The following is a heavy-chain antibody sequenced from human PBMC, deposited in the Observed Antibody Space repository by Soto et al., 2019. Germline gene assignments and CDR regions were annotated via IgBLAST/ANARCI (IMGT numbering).Heavy chain of an antibody. CDR1: GGSFSGYY. CDR3: ARGRVQYDYDFWSGYYTAPFDY. Sequence: QVQLQQWGAGLLKPSETLSLTCAVYGGSFSGYYWSWIRQPPGKGLEWIGEINHSGSTNYNPSLTSRVTISVDTSKNQFSLKLSSVTAADTAVYYCARGRVQYDYDFWSGYYTAPFDYWGQGTLVTVSS. D-gene: IGHD3-3*01. J-gene: IGHJ4*02. V-gene: IGHV4-34*01. CDR2: INHSGST.